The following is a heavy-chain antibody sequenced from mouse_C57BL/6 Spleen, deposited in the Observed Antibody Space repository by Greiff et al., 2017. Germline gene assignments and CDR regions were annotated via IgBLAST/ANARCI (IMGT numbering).Heavy chain of an antibody. V-gene: IGHV6-3*01. Sequence: EVKVEESGGGLVQPGGSLNLSCVASEFPFGNSWMNWFRRSPEKGLEWVAQIRLKSDNYATHYAESVKGRFTISRDDSKSSVYLQMNNLRAEDTGIYYCTEGKYDYSDYWGQGTTLTVSS. CDR3: TEGKYDYSDY. D-gene: IGHD2-3*01. J-gene: IGHJ2*01. CDR2: IRLKSDNYAT. CDR1: EFPFGNSW.